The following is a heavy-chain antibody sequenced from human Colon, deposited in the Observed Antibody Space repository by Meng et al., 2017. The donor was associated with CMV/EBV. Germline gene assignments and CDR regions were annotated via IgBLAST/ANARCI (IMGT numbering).Heavy chain of an antibody. V-gene: IGHV1-46*01. CDR2: ISCNSGDT. CDR1: GYTFTNYY. J-gene: IGHJ4*02. CDR3: SRDGPWGYGGSDY. D-gene: IGHD7-27*01. Sequence: QVELVQSVGDVKKPWASVKVSCKASGYTFTNYYFHWVRQAPGQGLEWMGVISCNSGDTAYAQKFQGRFTMTRDTSTRTAYMELSSLRSEDTAVYYCSRDGPWGYGGSDYWGQGTLVTVSS.